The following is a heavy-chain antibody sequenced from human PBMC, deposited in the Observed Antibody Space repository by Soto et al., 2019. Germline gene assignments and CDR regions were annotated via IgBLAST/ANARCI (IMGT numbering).Heavy chain of an antibody. J-gene: IGHJ4*02. CDR1: GYTLTELS. D-gene: IGHD3-10*01. CDR3: ATDPNYYGSGSPGDY. Sequence: ASVKVSCKVSGYTLTELSMHWVRQAPGKGLGWMGGFDPEDGETIYAQKFQGRVTMTEDTSTDTAYMELSSLRSEDTAVYYCATDPNYYGSGSPGDYWGQGTLVTVSS. V-gene: IGHV1-24*01. CDR2: FDPEDGET.